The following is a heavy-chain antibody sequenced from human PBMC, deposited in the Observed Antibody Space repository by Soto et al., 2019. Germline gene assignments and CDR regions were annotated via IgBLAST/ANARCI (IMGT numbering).Heavy chain of an antibody. CDR1: GGSVSSGSYY. D-gene: IGHD2-8*01. V-gene: IGHV4-61*01. CDR3: ARGAALMVYAPARCLDP. Sequence: SETLSLTCTVSGGSVSSGSYYWSWIRQPPGQELEWIGYIYYSGSTNYNPSLKSRVTISVDTSKNQLSLKLSSVTAADTAVYYCARGAALMVYAPARCLDPWGQGTLVTVSS. J-gene: IGHJ5*02. CDR2: IYYSGST.